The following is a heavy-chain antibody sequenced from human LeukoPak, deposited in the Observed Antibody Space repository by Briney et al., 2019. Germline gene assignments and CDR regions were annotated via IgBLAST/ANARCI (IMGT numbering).Heavy chain of an antibody. CDR1: GGSINTGAYY. D-gene: IGHD4-17*01. J-gene: IGHJ4*02. CDR3: ARKKDDGDYHIAY. Sequence: PSETLSLTCTVSGGSINTGAYYWTWIRQHPGKGLEWIGYICYSGTTYYNPSLESRIAISVDTSKNQFSLTVRSVTAADTAVYYCARKKDDGDYHIAYWGQGNLVTVSS. V-gene: IGHV4-31*03. CDR2: ICYSGTT.